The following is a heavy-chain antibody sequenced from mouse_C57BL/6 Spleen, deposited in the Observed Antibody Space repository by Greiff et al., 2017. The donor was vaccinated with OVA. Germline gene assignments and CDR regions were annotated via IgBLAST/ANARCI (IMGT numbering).Heavy chain of an antibody. CDR2: IDPSDSYT. Sequence: QVQLQQPGAKLVMPGASVKLSCKASGYTFTSYWMHWVKQRPGQGLEWIGEIDPSDSYTNYNQKFKGKSTLTVDKSSSTAYMQLSSLTSEDSAVYYCARDDGNRYFDVWGTGTTVTVSS. J-gene: IGHJ1*03. D-gene: IGHD2-1*01. V-gene: IGHV1-69*01. CDR3: ARDDGNRYFDV. CDR1: GYTFTSYW.